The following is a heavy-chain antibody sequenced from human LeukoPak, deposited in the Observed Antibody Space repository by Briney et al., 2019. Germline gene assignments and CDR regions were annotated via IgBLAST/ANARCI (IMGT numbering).Heavy chain of an antibody. CDR2: IYSGGST. CDR1: GFTFSNYW. V-gene: IGHV3-66*01. CDR3: ARGRRDFDY. Sequence: GSLRLSCAASGFTFSNYWMHWVRQAPGKGLEWVSVIYSGGSTNYADSVKGRFSISRDNSKNTLYLQMNSLRAEDTAVYYCARGRRDFDYWGQGTLVTVSS. J-gene: IGHJ4*02.